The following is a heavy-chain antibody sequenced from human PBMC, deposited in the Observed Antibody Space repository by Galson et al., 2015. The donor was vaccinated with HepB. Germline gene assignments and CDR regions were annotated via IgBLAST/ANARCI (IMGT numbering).Heavy chain of an antibody. J-gene: IGHJ6*02. D-gene: IGHD5-24*01. CDR2: IIPIFNIA. CDR3: ARDQGMATIGNGGEFWYYGMDV. Sequence: SVKVSCKASGGIFSSYAISWVRQAPGQGLEWMGGIIPIFNIANYAQKFQGRVTITADESTRIAYMELSSLRSEDTAVYYCARDQGMATIGNGGEFWYYGMDVWGQGTTVTVSS. V-gene: IGHV1-69*13. CDR1: GGIFSSYA.